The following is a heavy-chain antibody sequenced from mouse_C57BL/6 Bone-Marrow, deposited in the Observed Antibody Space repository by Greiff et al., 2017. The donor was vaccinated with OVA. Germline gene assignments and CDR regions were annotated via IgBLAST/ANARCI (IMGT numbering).Heavy chain of an antibody. V-gene: IGHV1-69*01. CDR2: IDPSDSYT. J-gene: IGHJ1*03. D-gene: IGHD2-4*01. CDR3: ARAYYDYHWYFDV. CDR1: GYTFTSYW. Sequence: QVQLKQPGAELVMPGASVKLSCKASGYTFTSYWMHWVKQRPGQGLEWIGEIDPSDSYTNYNQKFKGKSTLTVDKSSSTAYMQLSSLTSEDSAVYYCARAYYDYHWYFDVWGTGTTVTVSS.